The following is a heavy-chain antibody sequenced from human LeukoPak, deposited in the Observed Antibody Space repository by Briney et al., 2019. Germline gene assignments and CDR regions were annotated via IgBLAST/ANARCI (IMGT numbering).Heavy chain of an antibody. V-gene: IGHV1-69*05. J-gene: IGHJ5*02. CDR3: ASGRLGRFLEWPYNWFDP. D-gene: IGHD3-3*01. Sequence: SVKVSCKTSGYIFTSYYLHWVRQAPGQGLEWMGRIIPIFGTANYAQKFQGRVTITTDESTSTAYMELSSLRSEDTAVYYCASGRLGRFLEWPYNWFDPWGQGTLVTVSS. CDR2: IIPIFGTA. CDR1: GYIFTSYY.